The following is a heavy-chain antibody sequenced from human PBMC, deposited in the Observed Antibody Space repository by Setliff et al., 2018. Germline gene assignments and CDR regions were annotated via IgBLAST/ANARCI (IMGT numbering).Heavy chain of an antibody. Sequence: ASVKVSCKASGYTFNNYGVAWVRQAPGQGLDWMGWVTIYNGNTKYAQNLQGRFTLSTDRSTNTVYMELGSLTTDDTAIYYCARVESMVRGKNILRHFDYWGQGTQVTVSS. CDR2: VTIYNGNT. V-gene: IGHV1-18*01. J-gene: IGHJ4*02. CDR1: GYTFNNYG. CDR3: ARVESMVRGKNILRHFDY. D-gene: IGHD3-10*01.